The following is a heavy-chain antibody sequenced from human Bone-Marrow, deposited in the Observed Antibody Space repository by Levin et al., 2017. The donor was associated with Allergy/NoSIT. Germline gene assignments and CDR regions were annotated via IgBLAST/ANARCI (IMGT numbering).Heavy chain of an antibody. V-gene: IGHV1-69*13. CDR2: IVPVFGST. Sequence: SVKVSCKASGGTFRHYALSWVRQAPGQGFEWMGGIVPVFGSTNYAQKFHGRVTIIADESTSKANMELSSLESDDTAVYYCVTRIAYIYGHYYFDYWGQGTLVTVSS. CDR1: GGTFRHYA. CDR3: VTRIAYIYGHYYFDY. D-gene: IGHD5-18*01. J-gene: IGHJ4*02.